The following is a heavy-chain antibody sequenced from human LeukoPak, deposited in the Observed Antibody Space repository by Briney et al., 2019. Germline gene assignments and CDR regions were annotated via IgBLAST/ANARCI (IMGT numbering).Heavy chain of an antibody. CDR3: ARDGSSSWYYFDY. CDR1: GGSFSGYY. V-gene: IGHV4-34*01. D-gene: IGHD6-13*01. CDR2: INHSGYT. Sequence: PSETLSLTGAVYGGSFSGYYWSWIRQPPGKGLEWIGGINHSGYTNYNPSLKSRVTISVDTSKSQFSLKLSSVTAADTAVYYCARDGSSSWYYFDYWGQGTLVTVSS. J-gene: IGHJ4*02.